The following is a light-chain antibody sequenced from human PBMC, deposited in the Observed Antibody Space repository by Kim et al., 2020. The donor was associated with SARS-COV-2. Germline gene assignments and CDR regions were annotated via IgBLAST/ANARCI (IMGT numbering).Light chain of an antibody. CDR3: QVWDSSSDHWV. CDR1: NIGSKS. V-gene: IGLV3-21*04. J-gene: IGLJ3*02. CDR2: YDT. Sequence: PGNTATIVCGGDNIGSKSVHWFQQKPGQAPVLVIYYDTDRPSGIPERFSGSNSGNTATLTISRVEAGDEADYYCQVWDSSSDHWVFGGGTQLTVL.